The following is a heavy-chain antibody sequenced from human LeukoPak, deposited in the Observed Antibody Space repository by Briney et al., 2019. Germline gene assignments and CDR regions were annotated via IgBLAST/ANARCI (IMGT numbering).Heavy chain of an antibody. CDR2: INYNSRTI. CDR3: VKDISQYSESYHFDY. Sequence: PGGSLRLSRAASGFTFDYYAMHWVRQGPGVGLEWVSGINYNSRTIDYADSVKGRFTISRDNAKNSLYLQINSLRAEDTALYYCVKDISQYSESYHFDYWGQGTLVTVSS. V-gene: IGHV3-9*01. D-gene: IGHD1-26*01. CDR1: GFTFDYYA. J-gene: IGHJ4*02.